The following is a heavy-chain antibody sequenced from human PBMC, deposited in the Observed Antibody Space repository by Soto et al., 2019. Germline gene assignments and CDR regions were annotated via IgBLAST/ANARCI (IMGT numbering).Heavy chain of an antibody. CDR2: ISGSGGST. J-gene: IGHJ3*02. CDR1: GFTFSSYA. CDR3: ARVTETMIVDSDAFDI. V-gene: IGHV3-23*01. D-gene: IGHD3-22*01. Sequence: PGGSLRLSCAASGFTFSSYAMSWVRQAPGKGLEWVSAISGSGGSTYYADSVKGRFTISRDNSKNTLYLQMNSLRAEDTAVYYCARVTETMIVDSDAFDIWGQGTMVTV.